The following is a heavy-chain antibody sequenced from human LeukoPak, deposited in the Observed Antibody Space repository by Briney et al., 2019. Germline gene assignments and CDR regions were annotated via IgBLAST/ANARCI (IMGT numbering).Heavy chain of an antibody. V-gene: IGHV4-61*01. J-gene: IGHJ3*02. CDR1: GGSVSSGSYY. D-gene: IGHD4-23*01. CDR3: AREGNTFDAFDI. CDR2: IYYSGST. Sequence: SETLSLTCTVSGGSVSSGSYYWSWIRQPPGKGLEWIGYIYYSGSTNYNPSLKSRVTISVDTSKNQFSLKLSSVTAADTAVYYCAREGNTFDAFDIWGQGTMVTVSS.